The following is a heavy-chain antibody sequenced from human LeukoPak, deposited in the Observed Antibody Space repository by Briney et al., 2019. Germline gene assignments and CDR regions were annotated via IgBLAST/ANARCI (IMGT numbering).Heavy chain of an antibody. CDR2: ISGSGGST. CDR3: ARHQVIAVAGTELDY. D-gene: IGHD6-19*01. V-gene: IGHV3-23*01. Sequence: GGSLRLSCAASGFTFSSYAMSWVRQAPGKGLKWVSAISGSGGSTYYADSVKGRFTISRDNSKNTLYLQMNSLRAEDTAGYYCARHQVIAVAGTELDYWGQGTLVTVSS. CDR1: GFTFSSYA. J-gene: IGHJ4*02.